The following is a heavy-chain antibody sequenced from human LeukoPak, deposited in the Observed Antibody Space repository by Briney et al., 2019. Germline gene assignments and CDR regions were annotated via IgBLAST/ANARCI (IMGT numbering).Heavy chain of an antibody. CDR2: ISGSGEAI. D-gene: IGHD2-15*01. CDR3: ARTYGSGSLDY. J-gene: IGHJ4*02. CDR1: GFSFTTHN. V-gene: IGHV3-48*01. Sequence: GSLRLSCAASGFSFTTHNMNWVRQAPGKGLEWISYISGSGEAIFYADSVQGRFTISRDNAKNSIYLQMNTLRAEDTAVYYCARTYGSGSLDYGGQGTLVTVSS.